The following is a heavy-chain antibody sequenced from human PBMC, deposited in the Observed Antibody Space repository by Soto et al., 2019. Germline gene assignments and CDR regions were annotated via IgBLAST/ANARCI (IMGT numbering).Heavy chain of an antibody. CDR2: IYYSGST. D-gene: IGHD2-21*02. CDR3: ARVCGGDCHYGMDV. Sequence: QVQLQESGPGLVKPSQTLSLTCTVSGGSISSGGYYWSWIRQHPGKGLEWIGYIYYSGSTYYNPSLKSRVNISVDTSKHQFSLKLSSVTAADTAVYYCARVCGGDCHYGMDVWGQGTTVTVSS. V-gene: IGHV4-31*03. J-gene: IGHJ6*02. CDR1: GGSISSGGYY.